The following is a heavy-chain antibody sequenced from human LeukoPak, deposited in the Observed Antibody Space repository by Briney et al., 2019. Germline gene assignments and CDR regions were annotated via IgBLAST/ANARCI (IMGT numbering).Heavy chain of an antibody. CDR3: AREGIAAAGAFGI. CDR1: GGTFSSYA. Sequence: GASVKVSCKASGGTFSSYAISWVRQAPGQGLEWMGRIFPILGIANYAQKFQGRVTITADKSTSTAYMELSSLRSEDTAVYYCAREGIAAAGAFGIWGQGTMVTVSS. D-gene: IGHD6-25*01. V-gene: IGHV1-69*04. CDR2: IFPILGIA. J-gene: IGHJ3*02.